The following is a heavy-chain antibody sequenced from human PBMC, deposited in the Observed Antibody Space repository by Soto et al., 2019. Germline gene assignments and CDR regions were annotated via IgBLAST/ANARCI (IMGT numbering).Heavy chain of an antibody. V-gene: IGHV5-10-1*01. D-gene: IGHD3-22*01. CDR1: GYSFAGYW. CDR2: SDPSDSQT. CDR3: ARQIYDSDTGPNFQYYFDS. Sequence: GESLKISCKGSGYSFAGYWITWVRQKPGKGLEWMGRSDPSDSQTYYSPSFRGHVTISVTKSITTVFLQWSSLRASDTAMYYCARQIYDSDTGPNFQYYFDSWGQGTPVTVSS. J-gene: IGHJ4*02.